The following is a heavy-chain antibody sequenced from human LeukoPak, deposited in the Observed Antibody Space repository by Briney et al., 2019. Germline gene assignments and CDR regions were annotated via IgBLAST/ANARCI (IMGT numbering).Heavy chain of an antibody. Sequence: GGSLRLSCAASGFPFDVQTMSWVRQAPGKGRDWVASMKEDGSEIHYVDSVKGRFTISRDNPKNSLYLQMNSLRAEDTAVYYCAKGGATRGRFENWGQGTRVTVSS. J-gene: IGHJ4*02. D-gene: IGHD1-26*01. CDR2: MKEDGSEI. CDR1: GFPFDVQT. CDR3: AKGGATRGRFEN. V-gene: IGHV3-7*01.